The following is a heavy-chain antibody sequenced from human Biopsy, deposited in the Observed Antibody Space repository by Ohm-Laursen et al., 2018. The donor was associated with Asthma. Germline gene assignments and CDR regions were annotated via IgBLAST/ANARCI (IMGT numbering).Heavy chain of an antibody. V-gene: IGHV4-39*01. CDR2: VYYSWDS. Sequence: SETLSLTCTVSGASITTPNYWAWIRQPPGRGLEWLGSVYYSWDSFYTSSHMSRLAMSVDTSKSQLSLRLTSVTAADTGVYYCARHWSGTGWEDVHNWFDPWGPGTVVTVSS. D-gene: IGHD1-14*01. CDR1: GASITTPNY. J-gene: IGHJ5*02. CDR3: ARHWSGTGWEDVHNWFDP.